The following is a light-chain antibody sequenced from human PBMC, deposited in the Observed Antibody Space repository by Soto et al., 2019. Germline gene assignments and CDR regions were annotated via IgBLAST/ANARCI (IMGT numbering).Light chain of an antibody. CDR1: QGIRND. CDR3: LQQNSYPLT. Sequence: DIQMTQSPSSLSASVGDRVTITCRASQGIRNDVAWYQQKPGKAPKRLIYVASSLQSGVPSRFRGSGSATEFTLTISSLQPEDSATYSCLQQNSYPLTFGGGTKVEIK. CDR2: VAS. V-gene: IGKV1-17*01. J-gene: IGKJ4*01.